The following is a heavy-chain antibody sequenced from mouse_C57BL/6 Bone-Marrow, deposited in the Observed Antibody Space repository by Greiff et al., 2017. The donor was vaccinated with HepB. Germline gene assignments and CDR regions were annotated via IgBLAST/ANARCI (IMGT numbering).Heavy chain of an antibody. Sequence: QVQLQQPGAELVRPGPSVKLSCKASGYTFTSYWMHWVKQRPGQGLEWIGVIDPSDSYTNYNQKFKGKATLTVDTSSSTAYMQLSSLTSEDSAVYYCALITTVVGPYWYFDVWGTGTTVTVSS. J-gene: IGHJ1*03. CDR3: ALITTVVGPYWYFDV. D-gene: IGHD1-1*01. CDR1: GYTFTSYW. CDR2: IDPSDSYT. V-gene: IGHV1-59*01.